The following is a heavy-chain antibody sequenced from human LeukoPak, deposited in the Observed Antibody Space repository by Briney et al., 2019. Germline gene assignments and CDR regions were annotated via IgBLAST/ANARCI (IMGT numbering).Heavy chain of an antibody. J-gene: IGHJ5*02. D-gene: IGHD2-15*01. Sequence: GGPLRLSCAASGFTFSSYGMHWVRQAPGKGLEWVAVIWYDGSNKYYADSVKGRFTISRDNSKNTLYLQMNSLRAEDTAVYYCARDTSVVVAAYNWFDPWGQGTLVTVSS. CDR2: IWYDGSNK. CDR3: ARDTSVVVAAYNWFDP. CDR1: GFTFSSYG. V-gene: IGHV3-33*01.